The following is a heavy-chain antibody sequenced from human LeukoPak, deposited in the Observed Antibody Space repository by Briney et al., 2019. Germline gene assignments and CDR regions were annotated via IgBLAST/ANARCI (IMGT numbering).Heavy chain of an antibody. J-gene: IGHJ4*02. D-gene: IGHD4-17*01. CDR1: GFTFSSYW. Sequence: QPGGSLRLSCAASGFTFSSYWMNWARQAPGKGLEWVASINHNGNVNYYVDSVKGRFTISRDNAKNSLYLQMSNLRAEDTAVYYCAKITKATTPNYWGQGTLVTVSS. CDR3: AKITKATTPNY. V-gene: IGHV3-7*03. CDR2: INHNGNVN.